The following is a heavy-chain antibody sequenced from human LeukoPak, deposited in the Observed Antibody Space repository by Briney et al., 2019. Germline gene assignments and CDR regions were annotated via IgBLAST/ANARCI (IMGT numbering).Heavy chain of an antibody. D-gene: IGHD6-19*01. V-gene: IGHV3-21*01. CDR3: ARGVSGFDY. CDR2: ISPSGDIK. Sequence: GGSLRLSCVASGFTFSRHGMNWVRQAPGKGLEWVSGISPSGDIKYYVDSVKGRFTISRDNAKNSLYLQMNSLRAEDTAVYYCARGVSGFDYWGQGTLVTVSS. CDR1: GFTFSRHG. J-gene: IGHJ4*02.